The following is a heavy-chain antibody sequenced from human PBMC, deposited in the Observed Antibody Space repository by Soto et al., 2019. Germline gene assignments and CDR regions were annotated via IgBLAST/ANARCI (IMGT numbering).Heavy chain of an antibody. V-gene: IGHV3-30*03. CDR2: ISYDGSDK. J-gene: IGHJ4*02. D-gene: IGHD3-3*01. CDR3: ATMERLFDY. Sequence: QLQLVESGGGVVQPGRSLRLSCAASGFTFSDYGMHWVRQAPGTGLEWVAVISYDGSDKYYADSVKGRLTISRDNSKNRLYLQMNSLRAEDTAVYYCATMERLFDYWGQGTLVTVSS. CDR1: GFTFSDYG.